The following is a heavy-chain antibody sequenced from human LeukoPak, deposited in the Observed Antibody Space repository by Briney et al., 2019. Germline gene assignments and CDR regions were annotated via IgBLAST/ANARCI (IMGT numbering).Heavy chain of an antibody. J-gene: IGHJ4*02. D-gene: IGHD1-26*01. V-gene: IGHV7-4-1*02. Sequence: GASVKVSCKASGYTFTGNSINWLRQAPGQGLEWMGWINTNTGNPTYAQGFTGRFVFSLDTSVSTAYLQISSLKAEDTAVYYCARTRQGRGVGVGYYFDYWGLGTLVTVSS. CDR3: ARTRQGRGVGVGYYFDY. CDR2: INTNTGNP. CDR1: GYTFTGNS.